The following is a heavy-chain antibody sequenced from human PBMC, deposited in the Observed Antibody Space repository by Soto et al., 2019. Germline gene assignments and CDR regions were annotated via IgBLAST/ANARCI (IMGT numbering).Heavy chain of an antibody. CDR1: GYTFTGYY. V-gene: IGHV1-2*02. Sequence: ASVEVSCKASGYTFTGYYMHWVRQAPGQGLEWMGWINPNSGGTNYAQKFQGRVTMTRDTSISTAYMELSRLRSDDTAVYYCARCFFPAVAGRTYYGMDVWGQGTTVTVSS. J-gene: IGHJ6*02. CDR2: INPNSGGT. D-gene: IGHD6-19*01. CDR3: ARCFFPAVAGRTYYGMDV.